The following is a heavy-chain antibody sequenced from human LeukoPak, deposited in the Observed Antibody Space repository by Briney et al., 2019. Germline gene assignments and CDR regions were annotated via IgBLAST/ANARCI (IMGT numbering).Heavy chain of an antibody. Sequence: PSETLSLTCTVSGGSLSSFYWTWIRQPPGKGLEWIGYIFYTGSTSYNASLKSRVTISVDKSKNQFSLKLSSVTAADAAVYYCARGYSSGWLLNWFDPWGQGSLVTVSS. J-gene: IGHJ5*02. V-gene: IGHV4-59*08. CDR2: IFYTGST. CDR3: ARGYSSGWLLNWFDP. CDR1: GGSLSSFY. D-gene: IGHD6-13*01.